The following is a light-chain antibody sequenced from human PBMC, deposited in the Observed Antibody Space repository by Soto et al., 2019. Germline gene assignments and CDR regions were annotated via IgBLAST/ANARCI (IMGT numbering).Light chain of an antibody. Sequence: QSVLTQPASVSASPGQSITISCTGTSTDIGAYKFVSWYQQHPGKAPKLMIYDVTSRPSGVSNRFSGPKSGNTASLIIFGLQAEDEGDYYCISYTGFDTYVFGTGTKVTVL. V-gene: IGLV2-14*03. J-gene: IGLJ1*01. CDR3: ISYTGFDTYV. CDR1: STDIGAYKF. CDR2: DVT.